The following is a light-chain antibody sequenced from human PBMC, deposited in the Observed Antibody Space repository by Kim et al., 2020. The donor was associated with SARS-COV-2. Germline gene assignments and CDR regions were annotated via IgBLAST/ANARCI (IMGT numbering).Light chain of an antibody. J-gene: IGKJ4*01. CDR1: EDIVTY. CDR3: QQFRNLPLT. Sequence: DIQMTQSPSSLSASVGDRVTITCQASEDIVTYLNWYQQKSGNPPNLLIYLASSLETGVPSRFSGSGSGANFTLTISSLQPEDIATYYCQQFRNLPLTFGGGTKVEIK. CDR2: LAS. V-gene: IGKV1-33*01.